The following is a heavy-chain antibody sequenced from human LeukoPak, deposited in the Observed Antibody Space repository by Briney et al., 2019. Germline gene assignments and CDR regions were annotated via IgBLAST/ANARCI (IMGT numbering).Heavy chain of an antibody. V-gene: IGHV1-24*01. CDR3: LSGWFGELLWNY. J-gene: IGHJ4*02. CDR1: GYTLTELS. D-gene: IGHD3-10*01. CDR2: FDPEDGET. Sequence: ASVKVSCKVSGYTLTELSMHWVRQAPGKGLEWMGGFDPEDGETIYAQKFQGRVTMTEDTSTDTAYMELSSLRSEDTAVYYCLSGWFGELLWNYWGQGTLVTVSS.